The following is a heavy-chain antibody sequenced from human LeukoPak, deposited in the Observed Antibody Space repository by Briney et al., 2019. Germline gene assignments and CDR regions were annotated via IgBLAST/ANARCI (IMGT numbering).Heavy chain of an antibody. Sequence: PSETLSLTCTISGGSLSGSGYYWGWIRQPPGRGLEWIERIYYSGRTYYNPSLESRGTISVDTSKNQFSLRLTSVTAADTAVYYCARDEGYTTAFDRDYWGQETLGTVSS. D-gene: IGHD1-1*01. CDR2: IYYSGRT. CDR1: GGSLSGSGYY. V-gene: IGHV4-39*07. J-gene: IGHJ4*02. CDR3: ARDEGYTTAFDRDY.